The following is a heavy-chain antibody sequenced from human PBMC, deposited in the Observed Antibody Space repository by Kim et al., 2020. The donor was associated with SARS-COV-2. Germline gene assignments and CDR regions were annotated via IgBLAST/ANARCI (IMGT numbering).Heavy chain of an antibody. J-gene: IGHJ5*02. CDR3: AREWGDYSNYANWFDP. D-gene: IGHD4-4*01. CDR2: INAGNGNT. V-gene: IGHV1-3*01. Sequence: ASVKVSCKASGYTFTSYAMHWVRQAPGQRLEWMGWINAGNGNTKYSQKFQGRVTITRDTSASTAYMELSSLRSEDTAVYYCAREWGDYSNYANWFDPWGQGTLVTVSS. CDR1: GYTFTSYA.